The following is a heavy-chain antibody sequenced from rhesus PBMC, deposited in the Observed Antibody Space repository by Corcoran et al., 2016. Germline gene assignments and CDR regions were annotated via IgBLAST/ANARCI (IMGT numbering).Heavy chain of an antibody. Sequence: QVQLQASGPGLVKPSETLSLTCAVSGGSISSNYWSWIRQAPGKGLVWIGRIYGRGGSNDYNPSLKNQVTNSTDTSKNQFSVKLSSVTAADTAVYYCARGNIWTGYYFDYWGQGVLVTVSS. CDR2: IYGRGGSN. V-gene: IGHV4-160*01. J-gene: IGHJ4*01. D-gene: IGHD3-3*01. CDR1: GGSISSNY. CDR3: ARGNIWTGYYFDY.